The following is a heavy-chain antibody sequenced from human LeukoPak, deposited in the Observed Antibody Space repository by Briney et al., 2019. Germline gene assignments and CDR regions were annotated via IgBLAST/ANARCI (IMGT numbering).Heavy chain of an antibody. V-gene: IGHV1-69*06. CDR3: ARFRTSTYCSGGSCYSAFDI. D-gene: IGHD2-15*01. Sequence: SVKVSCKASGGTFSSYAISWVRQAPGQGLEWMGGIIPIFGTANYAQKFQGRVTITADKSTSTAYMELSSLRSEDTAVYYCARFRTSTYCSGGSCYSAFDIWGQGTMVTVSS. J-gene: IGHJ3*02. CDR1: GGTFSSYA. CDR2: IIPIFGTA.